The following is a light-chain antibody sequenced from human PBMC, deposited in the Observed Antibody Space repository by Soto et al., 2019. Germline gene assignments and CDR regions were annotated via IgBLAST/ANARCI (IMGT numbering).Light chain of an antibody. CDR3: QQYKSYFVT. CDR2: RAS. J-gene: IGKJ4*01. V-gene: IGKV4-1*01. Sequence: DIVMTQSPDSLAVSLGERATINCKSSQSVLYSSNNKNYLAWYQQKPGQPPKLLIYRASTLDSGVPSRFSGSGSGTEFTLNISSLQPDDFASYYCQQYKSYFVTFGGGTKVDIK. CDR1: QSVLYSSNNKNY.